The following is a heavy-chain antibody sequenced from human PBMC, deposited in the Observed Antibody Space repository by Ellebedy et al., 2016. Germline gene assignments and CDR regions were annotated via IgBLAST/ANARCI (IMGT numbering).Heavy chain of an antibody. CDR2: IIPILGIA. V-gene: IGHV1-69*04. D-gene: IGHD3-16*01. J-gene: IGHJ4*02. Sequence: ASVKVSCKASGGTFSSYAISWVRQAPGQGLEWMGRIIPILGIANYAQKFQGRVAITAEKSTSTAYMELSSLRSEDTAVYYCARDQPVGGGFWFSFDYWGQGTLVTVSS. CDR3: ARDQPVGGGFWFSFDY. CDR1: GGTFSSYA.